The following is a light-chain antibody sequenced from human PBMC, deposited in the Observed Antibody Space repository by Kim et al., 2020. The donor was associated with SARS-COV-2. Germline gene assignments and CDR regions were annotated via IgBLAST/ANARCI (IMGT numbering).Light chain of an antibody. CDR1: QGISSY. CDR3: QPYYSYPLT. J-gene: IGKJ4*01. V-gene: IGKV1-8*01. Sequence: AIRMTQSPSSFSASTGDRVTITCRASQGISSYLAWYQQKPGKAPKLLIYAASTLQSGVPSRFSGSGSGTDFTLTISCLQSEDFATYYCQPYYSYPLTFGGETKVDIK. CDR2: AAS.